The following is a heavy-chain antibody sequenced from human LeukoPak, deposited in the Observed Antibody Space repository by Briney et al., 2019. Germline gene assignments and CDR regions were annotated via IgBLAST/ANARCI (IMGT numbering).Heavy chain of an antibody. CDR1: GFTFSDYY. J-gene: IGHJ4*02. Sequence: GGSLRLSCAASGFTFSDYYMSWIRQAPGKGLEWVSHISSSGSATYYADSVKGRFTISRDNANNSLYLRMNSLRAEDTAVYYCARVTTSGSYKFDYWGQGTLVTVSS. CDR3: ARVTTSGSYKFDY. V-gene: IGHV3-11*01. CDR2: ISSSGSAT. D-gene: IGHD3-10*01.